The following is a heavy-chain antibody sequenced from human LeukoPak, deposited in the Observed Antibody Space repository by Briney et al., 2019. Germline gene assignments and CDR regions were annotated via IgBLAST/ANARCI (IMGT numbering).Heavy chain of an antibody. J-gene: IGHJ4*02. CDR3: ARDLPCDSSGSAGFDY. CDR2: IYYSGST. D-gene: IGHD3-22*01. Sequence: SETLSLTCTVSGGSVSSGSYYWSWIRQPPGKGLEWIGYIYYSGSTNYNPSLQSRVTLSVDTSKNPFSLKLSSVTAADTAVYYCARDLPCDSSGSAGFDYWGQGTLVTVFS. CDR1: GGSVSSGSYY. V-gene: IGHV4-61*01.